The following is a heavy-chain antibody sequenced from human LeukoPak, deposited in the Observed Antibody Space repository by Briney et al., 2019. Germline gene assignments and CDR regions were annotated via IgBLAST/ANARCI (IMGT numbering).Heavy chain of an antibody. D-gene: IGHD3-10*01. CDR1: GGTFSSYA. Sequence: ASVKVSCKASGGTFSSYAISWVRQAPGQGLEWMGGIIPIFGTANYAQKFQGRVTITADESTSTAYMELSSLRSEDTAVYYCARGSGWFGELLYYYYMDVWGKGTTVTVSS. CDR2: IIPIFGTA. J-gene: IGHJ6*03. V-gene: IGHV1-69*13. CDR3: ARGSGWFGELLYYYYMDV.